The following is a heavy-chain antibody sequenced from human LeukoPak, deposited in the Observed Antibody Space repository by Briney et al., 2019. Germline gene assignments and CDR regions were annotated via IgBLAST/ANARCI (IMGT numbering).Heavy chain of an antibody. CDR3: ARDAPYSGSGLDY. V-gene: IGHV3-30*02. CDR1: GFTFSSYG. J-gene: IGHJ4*02. D-gene: IGHD1-26*01. CDR2: IRYDGSNK. Sequence: PGGSLRLSCAASGFTFSSYGMHWVRQAPGKGLEWVAFIRYDGSNKYYADSVKGRFTISRDNSKNTLYLQMNSLRAEDTAVYYCARDAPYSGSGLDYWGQGTLVTVSS.